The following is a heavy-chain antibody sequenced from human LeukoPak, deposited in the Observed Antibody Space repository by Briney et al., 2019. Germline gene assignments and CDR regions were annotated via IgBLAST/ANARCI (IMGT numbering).Heavy chain of an antibody. D-gene: IGHD3-9*01. CDR1: GGSISSYY. J-gene: IGHJ5*02. CDR3: AREIRYFDWLLNWFDP. Sequence: SETLSLTCTVSGGSISSYYWSWIRQPAGKGLEWIGRIYTSGSTNYNPSLKSRVTMSVDTSKNQFSLKLSSVTAADTAVYYCAREIRYFDWLLNWFDPWGQGTLVTV. V-gene: IGHV4-4*07. CDR2: IYTSGST.